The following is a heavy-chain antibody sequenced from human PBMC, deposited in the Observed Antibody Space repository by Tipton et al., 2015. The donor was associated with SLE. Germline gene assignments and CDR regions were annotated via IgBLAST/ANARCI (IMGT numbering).Heavy chain of an antibody. CDR1: GFAFSDYW. Sequence: GSLRLSCATSGFAFSDYWMHWVRQAPGKGLVWVSRIDPYDTGITYADSVKGRFTISRDNAKNSLFLQMNSLRAEDTAVYYCARAGYYNFWDRDEDNMFGDYWGQGTLVTVSS. CDR3: ARAGYYNFWDRDEDNMFGDY. D-gene: IGHD3-3*01. CDR2: IDPYDTGI. V-gene: IGHV3-74*01. J-gene: IGHJ4*02.